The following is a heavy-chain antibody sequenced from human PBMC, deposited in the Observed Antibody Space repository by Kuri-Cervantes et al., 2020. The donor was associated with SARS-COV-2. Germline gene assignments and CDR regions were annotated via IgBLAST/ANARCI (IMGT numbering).Heavy chain of an antibody. CDR2: ISRNSNYI. J-gene: IGHJ4*02. V-gene: IGHV3-11*06. CDR1: GFTFSDYY. Sequence: GGSLRLSCAASGFTFSDYYMSWVRQAPGKGLEWVSRISRNSNYIDYADSVKGRFIISRDNAKNSLDLQMNSLGPEDTAVYYCVRSFDHWGQGHLVTVSS. CDR3: VRSFDH.